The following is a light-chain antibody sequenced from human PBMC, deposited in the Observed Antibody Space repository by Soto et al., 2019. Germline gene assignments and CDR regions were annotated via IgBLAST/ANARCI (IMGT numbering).Light chain of an antibody. J-gene: IGKJ1*01. CDR3: QQYNNWPPRRT. CDR1: QSVSSN. V-gene: IGKV3-15*01. CDR2: GAS. Sequence: EIVMTQSPATLSVSSGERATLSCRASQSVSSNLAWYQQKPGQAPRLPIYGASTRATGIPARFSGSGSGTEFTLTISSLQSEDFAVYYCQQYNNWPPRRTFGQGTKV.